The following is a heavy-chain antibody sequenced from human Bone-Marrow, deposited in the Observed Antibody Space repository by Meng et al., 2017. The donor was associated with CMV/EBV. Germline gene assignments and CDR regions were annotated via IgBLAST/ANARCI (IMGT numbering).Heavy chain of an antibody. V-gene: IGHV6-1*01. CDR2: TYYRSKWYN. J-gene: IGHJ4*02. CDR1: GDSVSSNSAA. Sequence: SQTLSLTCAISGDSVSSNSAAWNWIRQSPSRGLEWLGRTYYRSKWYNDYAVSVKSRITINPDTSKNQFSLQLNSVTPEDTAVYYCARVITGTTLGPPFIYYWDQATLATFSS. D-gene: IGHD1-7*01. CDR3: ARVITGTTLGPPFIYY.